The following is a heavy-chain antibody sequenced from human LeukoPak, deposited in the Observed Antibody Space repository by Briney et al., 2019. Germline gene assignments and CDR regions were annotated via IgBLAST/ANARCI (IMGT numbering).Heavy chain of an antibody. CDR3: ARWEQQLVPWN. J-gene: IGHJ4*02. CDR1: GFTFSGSA. CDR2: IRSKANSYAT. V-gene: IGHV3-73*01. D-gene: IGHD6-13*01. Sequence: GGSLKLSCAASGFTFSGSAMHWVRQASGKGLEWVGRIRSKANSYATAYAASVKGRFTISRDDSKNTAYLQMNSLKTEDTAVYYCARWEQQLVPWNWGQGTLVTVSS.